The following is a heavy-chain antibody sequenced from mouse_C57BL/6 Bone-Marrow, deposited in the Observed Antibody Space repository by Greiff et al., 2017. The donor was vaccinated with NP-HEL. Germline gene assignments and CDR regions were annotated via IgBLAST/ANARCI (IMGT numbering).Heavy chain of an antibody. V-gene: IGHV1-61*01. D-gene: IGHD1-1*01. CDR1: GYTFTSYW. Sequence: QVQLQQPGAELVRPGSSVKLSCKASGYTFTSYWMDWVKQRPGQGLEWIGNIYPSDSETHYNQKFKDKATLTVDKSSSTAYMQLSSLTSEDSAVYYCARSGLRYFDNWGQGTTLTVSS. J-gene: IGHJ2*01. CDR3: ARSGLRYFDN. CDR2: IYPSDSET.